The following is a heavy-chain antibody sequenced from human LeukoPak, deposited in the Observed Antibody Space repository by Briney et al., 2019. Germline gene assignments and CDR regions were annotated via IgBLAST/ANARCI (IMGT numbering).Heavy chain of an antibody. D-gene: IGHD3-22*01. J-gene: IGHJ5*02. CDR2: INSDGSGT. Sequence: GGSLRLSCAASGFTFSDYWMVWVRQAPGKGLVWVSRINSDGSGTNSADSVKGRFTISRDNAKNTLYLQTYSLRDDDTAVYYCAKKYYYDSGGYYPSWGQGTLVTVSS. CDR1: GFTFSDYW. V-gene: IGHV3-74*01. CDR3: AKKYYYDSGGYYPS.